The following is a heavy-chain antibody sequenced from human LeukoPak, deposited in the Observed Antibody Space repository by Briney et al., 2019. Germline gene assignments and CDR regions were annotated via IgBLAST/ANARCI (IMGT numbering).Heavy chain of an antibody. CDR1: GGTFSSYG. V-gene: IGHV1-18*01. D-gene: IGHD3-22*01. Sequence: ASVKVSCKASGGTFSSYGISWVRQAPGQGLEWMGWISAYNGNTNYAQKLQGRVTMTTDTSTSTTYMELRSLRSDDTAVYYCARTYYYDSSGYLGDWGQGTLVTVSS. CDR2: ISAYNGNT. CDR3: ARTYYYDSSGYLGD. J-gene: IGHJ4*02.